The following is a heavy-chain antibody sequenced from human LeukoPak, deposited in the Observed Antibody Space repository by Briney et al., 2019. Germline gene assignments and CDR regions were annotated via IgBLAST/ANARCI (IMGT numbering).Heavy chain of an antibody. CDR3: AGAEVVPAAPFDY. V-gene: IGHV3-30-3*01. Sequence: PGGSLRLSCAASGFTFSSYAMHWVRQAPGKGLEWVAVISYDGSNKYYADSVKGRFTISRDNSKNTLYLQMNSLRAEDTAVYYCAGAEVVPAAPFDYWGQGTLVTVSS. CDR2: ISYDGSNK. D-gene: IGHD2-2*01. CDR1: GFTFSSYA. J-gene: IGHJ4*02.